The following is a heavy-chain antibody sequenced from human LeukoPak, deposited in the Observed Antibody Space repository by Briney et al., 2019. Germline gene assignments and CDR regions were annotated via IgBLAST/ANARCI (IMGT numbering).Heavy chain of an antibody. J-gene: IGHJ4*02. CDR2: INAGNGNT. D-gene: IGHD2-2*01. CDR3: ARAGGSCSSTSCYALFDY. CDR1: GYTFTSYA. Sequence: ASVNVSCKASGYTFTSYAMHWVRQAPGQRLEWMGWINAGNGNTKYSQKFQGRVTITRDTSASTAYMELSSLRSEDTAVYYCARAGGSCSSTSCYALFDYWGQGTLVTVSS. V-gene: IGHV1-3*01.